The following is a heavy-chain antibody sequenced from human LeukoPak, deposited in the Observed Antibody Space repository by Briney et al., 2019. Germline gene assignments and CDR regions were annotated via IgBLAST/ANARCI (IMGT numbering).Heavy chain of an antibody. Sequence: ASVKISCKVSGYTFTDYYMHWVQQAPGKGLEWMGLVDPEDGETIYAEKFQGRVTITEDTSTDTAYMELSSLRSEDTAVYYCATPGLNSSRLRFDYWGQGTLVTVSS. CDR2: VDPEDGET. CDR1: GYTFTDYY. CDR3: ATPGLNSSRLRFDY. J-gene: IGHJ4*02. V-gene: IGHV1-69-2*01. D-gene: IGHD6-19*01.